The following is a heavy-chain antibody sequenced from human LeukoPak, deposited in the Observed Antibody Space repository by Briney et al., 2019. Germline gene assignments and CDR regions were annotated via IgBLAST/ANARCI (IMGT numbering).Heavy chain of an antibody. D-gene: IGHD3-9*01. CDR2: IYYSGST. Sequence: SETLSLTCTVSGGSISSYYWSWIRQPPGKGLEWIGYIYYSGSTNYNPSLKSRVTISVDTSKNQFSLKLSSVTAADTAVYYCARVRYIKYYYGMDVWGQGTTVTVSS. CDR3: ARVRYIKYYYGMDV. CDR1: GGSISSYY. J-gene: IGHJ6*02. V-gene: IGHV4-59*01.